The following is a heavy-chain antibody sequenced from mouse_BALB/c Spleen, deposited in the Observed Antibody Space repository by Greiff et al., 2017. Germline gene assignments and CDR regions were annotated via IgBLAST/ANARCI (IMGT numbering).Heavy chain of an antibody. CDR2: ISYSGST. J-gene: IGHJ2*01. CDR3: ARATGPQGFDY. V-gene: IGHV3-2*02. D-gene: IGHD3-1*01. Sequence: EVQLQQSGPGLVKPSQSLSLTCTVTGYSITSDYAWNWIRQFPGNKLEWMGYISYSGSTSYNPSLKSRISITRDTSKNQFFLQLNSVTTEDTATYYCARATGPQGFDYWGQGTTLTVSS. CDR1: GYSITSDYA.